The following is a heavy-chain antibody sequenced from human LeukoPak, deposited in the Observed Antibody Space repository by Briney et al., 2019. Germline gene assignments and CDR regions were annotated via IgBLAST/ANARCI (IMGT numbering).Heavy chain of an antibody. CDR3: ARDAVAVAGTTPYFDY. J-gene: IGHJ4*02. Sequence: ASVKVSCKAPGYTFTSYYMHWVRQAPGQGLEWMGIINPSGGSTSYAQKFQGRVTMTRDMSTSTVYMELSSLRSEDTAVYYCARDAVAVAGTTPYFDYWGQGTLVTVSS. D-gene: IGHD6-19*01. CDR1: GYTFTSYY. CDR2: INPSGGST. V-gene: IGHV1-46*01.